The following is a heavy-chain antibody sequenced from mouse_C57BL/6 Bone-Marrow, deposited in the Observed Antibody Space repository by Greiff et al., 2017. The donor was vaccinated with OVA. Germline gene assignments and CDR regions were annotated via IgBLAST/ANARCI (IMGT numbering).Heavy chain of an antibody. J-gene: IGHJ4*01. V-gene: IGHV8-8*01. CDR3: ARDYYGSSSYYYAMDY. D-gene: IGHD1-1*01. CDR2: IWWDDDK. Sequence: QVQLKESGPGILQPSQTLSLTCSFSGFSLSTFGMGVGWIRQPSGKGLEWLAHIWWDDDKYYNPALKSRLTISKDTSKNQVFLKIANVDTADTATYYCARDYYGSSSYYYAMDYWGQGTSVTVSS. CDR1: GFSLSTFGMG.